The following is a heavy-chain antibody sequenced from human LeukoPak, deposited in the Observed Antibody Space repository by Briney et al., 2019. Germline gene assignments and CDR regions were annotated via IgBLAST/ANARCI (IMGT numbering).Heavy chain of an antibody. CDR1: GFTFSSYG. J-gene: IGHJ6*03. CDR3: ANAPPDYDILTGYWGYYYYMDV. Sequence: GGTLRLSCAASGFTFSSYGMSWVRQAPGKGLEWVSAISGSGGSTYYADSVKGRFTISRDNSKNTLYLQMNSLRAEDTAVYYCANAPPDYDILTGYWGYYYYMDVWGKGTTVTISS. CDR2: ISGSGGST. V-gene: IGHV3-23*01. D-gene: IGHD3-9*01.